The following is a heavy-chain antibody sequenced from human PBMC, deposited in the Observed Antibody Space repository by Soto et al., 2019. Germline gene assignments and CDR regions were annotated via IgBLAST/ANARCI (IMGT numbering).Heavy chain of an antibody. CDR2: IYHSGST. CDR1: GGSVSSTNW. J-gene: IGHJ4*02. CDR3: ARDRAVSARGSFDY. D-gene: IGHD6-19*01. Sequence: SETLSLTCAVSGGSVSSTNWWSWVRQPPGKGLEWIGEIYHSGSTYYNPSLKSRVTISVDKSKNQFSLRLSSVTAADTAVYFCARDRAVSARGSFDYWGQGILVTVSS. V-gene: IGHV4-4*02.